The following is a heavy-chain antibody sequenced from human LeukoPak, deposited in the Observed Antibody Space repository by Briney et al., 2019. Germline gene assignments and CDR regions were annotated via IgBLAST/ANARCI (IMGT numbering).Heavy chain of an antibody. V-gene: IGHV1-69*13. Sequence: ASVKVSFTASGGTFSSYAISWVRQAPGQGLEWMGGIIPIFGTANYAQKFQGRVTITADESTSTAYMELSSLRSEDTAVYYCASLGARYDSSGYYHRAFDYWGQGTLVTVSS. CDR1: GGTFSSYA. D-gene: IGHD3-22*01. CDR2: IIPIFGTA. J-gene: IGHJ4*02. CDR3: ASLGARYDSSGYYHRAFDY.